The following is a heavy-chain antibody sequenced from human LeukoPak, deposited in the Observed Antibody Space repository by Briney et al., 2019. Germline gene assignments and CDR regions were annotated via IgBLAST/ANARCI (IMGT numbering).Heavy chain of an antibody. J-gene: IGHJ4*02. CDR3: ARGKSRGSHIDY. Sequence: PSETLSLTCIVSAYSISSGYYWGWIRQPPGKGLEGIGRIYHRESTYYNPSLNSRVTISIDTSKNQFSLKLSAVTAAYTARDYCARGKSRGSHIDYWGQGTLVTVSS. D-gene: IGHD1-26*01. V-gene: IGHV4-38-2*02. CDR1: AYSISSGYY. CDR2: IYHREST.